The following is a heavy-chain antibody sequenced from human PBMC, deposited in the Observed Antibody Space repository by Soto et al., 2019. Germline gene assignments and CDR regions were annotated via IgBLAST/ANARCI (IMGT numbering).Heavy chain of an antibody. J-gene: IGHJ4*02. V-gene: IGHV3-33*06. CDR2: IWYDGSNK. CDR3: VKDYEGSGPFDY. CDR1: GFTFSSYG. D-gene: IGHD2-15*01. Sequence: GGSLRLSCAASGFTFSSYGMHWVRQAPGKGLEWVAVIWYDGSNKYYADSVKGRFTISRDNSKNTLYLQMNSLRAEDTAVYYCVKDYEGSGPFDYWGQGTLVTVSS.